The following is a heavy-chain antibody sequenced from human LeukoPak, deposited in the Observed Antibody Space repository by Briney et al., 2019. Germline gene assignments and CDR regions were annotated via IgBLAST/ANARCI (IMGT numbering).Heavy chain of an antibody. CDR2: INPNNGHT. CDR1: GYTFPNFD. D-gene: IGHD6-13*01. V-gene: IGHV1-8*01. CDR3: ARPTSRPSYLYYIDV. J-gene: IGHJ6*03. Sequence: ASVKVSCKASGYTFPNFDINWVRQAAGQGLEWMGWINPNNGHTGYARKFQGRVIMTSDSGISTAYMELSSLTHEDTAVYYCARPTSRPSYLYYIDVWGKGTTVTVSS.